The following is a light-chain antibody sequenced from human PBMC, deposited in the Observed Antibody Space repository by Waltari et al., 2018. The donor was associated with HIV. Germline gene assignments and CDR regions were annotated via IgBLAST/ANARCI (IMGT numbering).Light chain of an antibody. CDR1: SRDDGGSNL. CDR3: CAYAGSTTYVI. CDR2: EVS. J-gene: IGLJ2*01. V-gene: IGLV2-23*02. Sequence: QSALTQPASVSGSPGQTITISCTGTSRDDGGSNLVSWYQQHPGKAPKLMIYEVSKRPSGVSNRFSGSKSGNTASLTIAGLQAEDEADYYCCAYAGSTTYVIFGGGTKLTVL.